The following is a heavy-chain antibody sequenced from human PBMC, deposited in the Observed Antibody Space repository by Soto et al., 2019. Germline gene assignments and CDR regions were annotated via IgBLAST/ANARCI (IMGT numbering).Heavy chain of an antibody. CDR1: GCTCSYYC. CDR3: ARVFVEWFDY. CDR2: ISSGGDHT. V-gene: IGHV3-11*06. J-gene: IGHJ5*01. D-gene: IGHD3-9*01. Sequence: GGSLRLSCAASGCTCSYYCMTWIRQAPGKGLEWISYISSGGDHTTYADSVKGRFTISRDNAKNSLYLQMNSLRAEDTAVYYCARVFVEWFDYWGQGTLVNVSS.